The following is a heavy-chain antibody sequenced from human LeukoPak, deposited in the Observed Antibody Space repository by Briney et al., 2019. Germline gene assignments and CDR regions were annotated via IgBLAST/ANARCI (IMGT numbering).Heavy chain of an antibody. D-gene: IGHD3-10*01. V-gene: IGHV1-8*01. CDR3: ARVRASGSGSYNY. CDR2: MNPNSGNT. Sequence: ASVTVSFTASGYTFTSYDINWVRQATGQGLEWMGWMNPNSGNTGYAQKFQGRVTMTRNTSISTAYMELSSLRSEDTAVYYCARVRASGSGSYNYWGQGTLVTVSS. J-gene: IGHJ4*02. CDR1: GYTFTSYD.